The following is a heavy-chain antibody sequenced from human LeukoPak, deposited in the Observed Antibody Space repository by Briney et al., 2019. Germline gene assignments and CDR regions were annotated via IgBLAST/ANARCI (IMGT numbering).Heavy chain of an antibody. D-gene: IGHD2-2*01. CDR3: ARAPRYCSSTSCYHDAFDI. Sequence: SETLSLTCTVSGGSISSYYWSWIRQPPGKGLEWIGYIYYSGSTNHNPSLKSRVTISVDTSKNQFSLKLSSVTAADTAVYYCARAPRYCSSTSCYHDAFDIWGQGTMVTVSS. CDR2: IYYSGST. V-gene: IGHV4-59*01. J-gene: IGHJ3*02. CDR1: GGSISSYY.